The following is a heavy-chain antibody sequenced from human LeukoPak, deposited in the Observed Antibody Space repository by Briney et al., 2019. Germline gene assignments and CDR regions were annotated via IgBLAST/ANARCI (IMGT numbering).Heavy chain of an antibody. Sequence: LPGGSLRLSCAASGFTVSSNYMSWVRQAPGRGLEWVSGISGSGSSTYYAESVKGRFTISRDNSKKTLYLQMNSLRAEDTAVYYCAKDSRVVLDTPGDYWGQGTLVTVSS. D-gene: IGHD3/OR15-3a*01. V-gene: IGHV3-23*01. J-gene: IGHJ4*02. CDR2: ISGSGSST. CDR3: AKDSRVVLDTPGDY. CDR1: GFTVSSNY.